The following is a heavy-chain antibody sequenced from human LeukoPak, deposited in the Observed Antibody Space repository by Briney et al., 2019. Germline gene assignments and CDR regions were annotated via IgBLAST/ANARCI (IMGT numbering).Heavy chain of an antibody. V-gene: IGHV3-74*01. D-gene: IGHD3-10*01. Sequence: QPGGSLRLSCAASGFTFSSYWMHWVRQAPGKGLVWFSRINSDGSSTSYADSVKGRFTISRDNAKNTLYLQMNSLRAEDTAVYYCASGGTMVRGVIFYWGQGTLVTVSS. CDR2: INSDGSST. CDR3: ASGGTMVRGVIFY. CDR1: GFTFSSYW. J-gene: IGHJ4*02.